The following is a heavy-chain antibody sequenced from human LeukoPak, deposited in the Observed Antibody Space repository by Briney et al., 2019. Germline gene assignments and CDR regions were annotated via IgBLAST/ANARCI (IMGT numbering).Heavy chain of an antibody. CDR3: ARGYDILTGLDY. CDR1: GGSISSGGYY. CDR2: IYYSGST. J-gene: IGHJ4*02. Sequence: SETLSLTCTVSGGSISSGGYYWSWIRQHPGKGLEWIGYIYYSGSTYYNPSLKSRVTISVDTSKNQFSLKPSSVTAADTAVYYCARGYDILTGLDYWGQGTLVTVSS. V-gene: IGHV4-31*03. D-gene: IGHD3-9*01.